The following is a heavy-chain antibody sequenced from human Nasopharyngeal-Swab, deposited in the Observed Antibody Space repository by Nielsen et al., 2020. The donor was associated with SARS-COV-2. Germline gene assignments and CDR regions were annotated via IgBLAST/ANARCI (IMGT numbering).Heavy chain of an antibody. J-gene: IGHJ4*02. D-gene: IGHD3-3*01. CDR2: ISSSSSTI. CDR3: ARDPPADFWSGYYLDY. V-gene: IGHV3-48*04. Sequence: VRQAPGKGLEWVSYISSSSSTIYYADSVKGRFTISRDNAKNSLYLQMNSLRAEDTAVYYCARDPPADFWSGYYLDYWGQGTLGTVSS.